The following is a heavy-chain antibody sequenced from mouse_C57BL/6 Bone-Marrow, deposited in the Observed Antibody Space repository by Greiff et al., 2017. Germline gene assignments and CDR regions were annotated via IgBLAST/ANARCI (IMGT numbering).Heavy chain of an antibody. D-gene: IGHD2-4*01. J-gene: IGHJ3*01. Sequence: EVKLLESGGGLVQPGGSLKLSCAASGFTFSDYSMYWVRQTPEQRLEWVAYISNGGGSTYYPDTVKGRFTISRDNAKNTLYLQMSRLKSEDTAMDYCAREDYDQLTFAYWGQGTLVTVSA. CDR1: GFTFSDYS. V-gene: IGHV5-12*01. CDR3: AREDYDQLTFAY. CDR2: ISNGGGST.